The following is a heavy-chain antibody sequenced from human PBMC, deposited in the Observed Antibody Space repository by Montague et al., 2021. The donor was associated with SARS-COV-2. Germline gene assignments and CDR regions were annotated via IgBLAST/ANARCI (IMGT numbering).Heavy chain of an antibody. CDR2: IYYSGST. Sequence: SETLSLTCTVAGGSISSSSYYWGWIRQPPGKVLEWIGSIYYSGSTXYNSSLKSRVTISVDTSKNQFFLKLSFVTAADTAVYYCARVISRQNNIVVVGLYYFDYWGQGTLVTVSS. V-gene: IGHV4-39*07. CDR3: ARVISRQNNIVVVGLYYFDY. CDR1: GGSISSSSYY. D-gene: IGHD2-15*01. J-gene: IGHJ4*02.